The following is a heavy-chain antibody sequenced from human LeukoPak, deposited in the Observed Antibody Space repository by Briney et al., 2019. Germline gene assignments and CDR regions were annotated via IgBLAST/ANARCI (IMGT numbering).Heavy chain of an antibody. CDR3: ARVRAFGSGTYYDY. V-gene: IGHV7-4-1*02. CDR2: INTNTGNP. J-gene: IGHJ4*02. Sequence: ASVKVSCKASGYTFISYTMNWVRQAPGQGLEWMGWINTNTGNPTYAQGFTGRFVFSLDTSVSTAYLQISSLKPEDTAVYYCARVRAFGSGTYYDYWGQGTLVTVSS. D-gene: IGHD3-10*01. CDR1: GYTFISYT.